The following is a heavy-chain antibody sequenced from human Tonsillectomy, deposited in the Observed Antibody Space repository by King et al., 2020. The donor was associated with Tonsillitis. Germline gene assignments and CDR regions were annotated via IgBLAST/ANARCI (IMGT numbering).Heavy chain of an antibody. J-gene: IGHJ4*02. V-gene: IGHV3-23*04. CDR2: ISGGGGIT. Sequence: VQLVESGGGLVQPGGSLRLSCAASGFTFSSYAMSWVRQAPGKGLEWVSAISGGGGITYYADSVKGRFTISRDKSKNTLYLQMNSLRADDTAVYYCAKYDADCGGDCIFYWGQGTLVTVSS. CDR3: AKYDADCGGDCIFY. D-gene: IGHD2-21*02. CDR1: GFTFSSYA.